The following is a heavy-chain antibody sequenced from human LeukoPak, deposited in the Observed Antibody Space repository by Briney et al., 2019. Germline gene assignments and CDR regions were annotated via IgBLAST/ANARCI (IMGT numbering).Heavy chain of an antibody. Sequence: GGSLRLSCAASGFTFSNYAMGWVRQAPGKGLEWVSSISGSDTSTYYADSVKGRFTISRDDSKNTLSLQMNSLRAEDSAVYYCAKFYCTGGRCRNFDYWGQGTLITVSS. CDR1: GFTFSNYA. J-gene: IGHJ4*02. D-gene: IGHD2-15*01. CDR3: AKFYCTGGRCRNFDY. V-gene: IGHV3-23*01. CDR2: ISGSDTST.